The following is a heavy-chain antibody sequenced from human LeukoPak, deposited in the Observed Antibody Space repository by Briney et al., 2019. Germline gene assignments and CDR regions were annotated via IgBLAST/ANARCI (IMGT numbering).Heavy chain of an antibody. J-gene: IGHJ4*02. CDR3: ARGPSYYYGSGSPVDY. Sequence: ASVKVSCKASGYTFTSYDINWVRQATGQGLEWMGWMNPNSGNTGYAQKLQGRVTMTRNTSISTAYMKLSSLRSEDTAVYYCARGPSYYYGSGSPVDYWGQGTLVTVSS. CDR1: GYTFTSYD. V-gene: IGHV1-8*01. CDR2: MNPNSGNT. D-gene: IGHD3-10*01.